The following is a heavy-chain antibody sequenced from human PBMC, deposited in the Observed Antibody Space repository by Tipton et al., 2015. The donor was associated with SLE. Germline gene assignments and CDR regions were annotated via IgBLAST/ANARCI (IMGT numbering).Heavy chain of an antibody. CDR2: ISDSGIT. Sequence: TLSLTCSVSGASISSHYWTWIRRPPGKGLEWIGYISDSGITNYNPSLKSRVAISIDTSKNQFSLNLSSVTAADTALYYCARVLGSRYCTNGVCTSPSCLFCSMDVGGRGTSDTVS. CDR1: GASISSHY. V-gene: IGHV4-59*11. J-gene: IGHJ6*03. CDR3: ARVLGSRYCTNGVCTSPSCLFCSMDV. D-gene: IGHD2-8*01.